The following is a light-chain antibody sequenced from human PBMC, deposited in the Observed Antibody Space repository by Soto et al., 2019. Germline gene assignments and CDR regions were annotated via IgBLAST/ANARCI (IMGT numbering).Light chain of an antibody. J-gene: IGLJ3*02. V-gene: IGLV2-14*01. CDR1: SSDVGGYNY. CDR3: RSYTSSNTWV. CDR2: EVS. Sequence: QSALTQPASVSGSPGQSVTISCTGTSSDVGGYNYVSWYQQHPGKAPKLMIYEVSNRPSGVSNRFSASKSGNTASLTISGLQTEDEADYYCRSYTSSNTWVFGGGTKLTVL.